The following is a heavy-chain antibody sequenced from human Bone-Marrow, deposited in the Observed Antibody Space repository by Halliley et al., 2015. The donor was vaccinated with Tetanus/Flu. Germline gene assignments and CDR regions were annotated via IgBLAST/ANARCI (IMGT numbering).Heavy chain of an antibody. CDR3: ARDLRGPAADGFFYYHGLDL. D-gene: IGHD3-10*01. CDR2: DGSKK. V-gene: IGHV3-33*01. Sequence: DGSKKYYSGSVKGRFTISRDNSRNTVDLEMTSLRVEDTAVYYCARDLRGPAADGFFYYHGLDLWGQGTTVTVSS. J-gene: IGHJ6*02.